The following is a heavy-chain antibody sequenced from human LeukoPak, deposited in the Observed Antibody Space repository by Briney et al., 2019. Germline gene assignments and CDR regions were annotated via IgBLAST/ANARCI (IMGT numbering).Heavy chain of an antibody. CDR3: ARVGFIWFGES. CDR2: INHSGST. V-gene: IGHV4-34*01. D-gene: IGHD3-10*01. CDR1: GGSFSGYY. J-gene: IGHJ5*02. Sequence: PSETLSLTCAVYGGSFSGYYWSWIRQPPGKGLEWIGEINHSGSTNYNPSLKSRVTISVDTSKNQFSLKLSSVTAADTAVYYCARVGFIWFGESWGQGTLVTVSS.